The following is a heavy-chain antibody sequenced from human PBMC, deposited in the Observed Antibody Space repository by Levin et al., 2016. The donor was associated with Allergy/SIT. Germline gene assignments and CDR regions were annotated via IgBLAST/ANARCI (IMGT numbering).Heavy chain of an antibody. CDR2: INNSGGST. Sequence: GGSLRLSCAASGFTFSRYAMTWVRRAPGKGLEWVADINNSGGSTHYADSVQGRFTISRDNFKNTLYLQMSSLRAEDTALYYCAKDQYTYNAYDLDYWGLGTLVTVSS. D-gene: IGHD5-12*01. V-gene: IGHV3-23*01. CDR1: GFTFSRYA. J-gene: IGHJ4*02. CDR3: AKDQYTYNAYDLDY.